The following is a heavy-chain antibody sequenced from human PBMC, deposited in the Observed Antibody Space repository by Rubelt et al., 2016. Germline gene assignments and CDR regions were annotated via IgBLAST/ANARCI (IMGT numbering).Heavy chain of an antibody. CDR1: GGSFNDYY. V-gene: IGHV4-34*02. Sequence: QVQLKQWGAGLLKPSETLSLTCAVYGGSFNDYYWSWIRQPPGKGLEWIGEIDHSGSTNYNPSLKSRVTISVDTAKNQFPLELRAVTAADTAGFYCAGGILYCTDGVCYNHLDYWGQGTLVTVSS. J-gene: IGHJ4*02. CDR3: AGGILYCTDGVCYNHLDY. D-gene: IGHD2-8*01. CDR2: IDHSGST.